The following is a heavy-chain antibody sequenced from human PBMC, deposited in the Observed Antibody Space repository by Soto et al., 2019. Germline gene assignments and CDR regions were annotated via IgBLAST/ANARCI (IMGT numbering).Heavy chain of an antibody. Sequence: ASETLSLTCTVSGGSISSYYWSWIRQPPGKGLEWIGYIYYSGSTNYNPSLKSRVTISVDTSKNQFSLKLSSVTAADTAVYYCASTSSGWYDAFDIWGQGTMVTVSS. CDR3: ASTSSGWYDAFDI. CDR2: IYYSGST. D-gene: IGHD6-19*01. J-gene: IGHJ3*02. CDR1: GGSISSYY. V-gene: IGHV4-59*01.